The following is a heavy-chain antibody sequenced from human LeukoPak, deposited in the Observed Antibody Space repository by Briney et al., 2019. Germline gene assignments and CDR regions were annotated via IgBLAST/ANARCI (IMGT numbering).Heavy chain of an antibody. Sequence: SETLSLTCAVYGGSLSGYYWSWIRQPPGKGLEWIGEINHSGGTNYNPSLKSRVTISVDTSKNQFSLKLSSVTAADTAVYYCARGFRYYGSGSYYNVVNYYGMDVWGQGTTVTVSS. V-gene: IGHV4-34*01. CDR1: GGSLSGYY. J-gene: IGHJ6*02. CDR2: INHSGGT. D-gene: IGHD3-10*01. CDR3: ARGFRYYGSGSYYNVVNYYGMDV.